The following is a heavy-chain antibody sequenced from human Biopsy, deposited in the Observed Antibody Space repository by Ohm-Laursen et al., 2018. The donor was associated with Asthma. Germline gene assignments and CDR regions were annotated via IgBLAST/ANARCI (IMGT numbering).Heavy chain of an antibody. CDR1: GFTFSSYA. CDR2: ISGSGGST. V-gene: IGHV3-23*01. CDR3: AKDRDYDILTGPPGFDY. J-gene: IGHJ4*02. Sequence: SLRLSCAAPGFTFSSYAMNWVRQAPGKGLEWVSAISGSGGSTYYADSVKGRFTISRDNSKNTLYLQMNSLRAEDTAVYYCAKDRDYDILTGPPGFDYWGQGTLVTVSS. D-gene: IGHD3-9*01.